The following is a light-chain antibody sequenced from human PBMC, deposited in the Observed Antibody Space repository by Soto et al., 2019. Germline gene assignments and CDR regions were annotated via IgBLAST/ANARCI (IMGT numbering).Light chain of an antibody. CDR1: SSDVGGYNY. V-gene: IGLV2-11*01. Sequence: QSVLTQPRSVSGSPGQSVTISCTGTSSDVGGYNYVSWYQYRPGKAPKVMIYDVSTRPSGVPDRVSGSKSGNTASLTISGLQADDEAEYYCCSHAGSYTLVFGGGTQLTV. CDR2: DVS. J-gene: IGLJ2*01. CDR3: CSHAGSYTLV.